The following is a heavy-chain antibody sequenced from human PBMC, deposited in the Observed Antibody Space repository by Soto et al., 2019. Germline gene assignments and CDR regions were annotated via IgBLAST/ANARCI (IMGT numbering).Heavy chain of an antibody. CDR1: GYTFTSYG. V-gene: IGHV1-18*01. CDR2: ISAYNGNT. Sequence: QVQLVQSGAEVKKPGASVKVSCKASGYTFTSYGISWVRQAPGQGLVWMGWISAYNGNTNYAQKLQGRVTMTTDTSTSTADMELRILGSDDTAVYSCASDVLLWFGELLDPLDYWGQRTLVTVSS. CDR3: ASDVLLWFGELLDPLDY. J-gene: IGHJ4*02. D-gene: IGHD3-10*01.